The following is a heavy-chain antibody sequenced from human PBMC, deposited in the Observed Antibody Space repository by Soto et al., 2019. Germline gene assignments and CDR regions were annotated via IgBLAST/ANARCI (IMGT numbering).Heavy chain of an antibody. CDR3: GRESGETRDYEAY. CDR2: IWNNGNT. Sequence: SLTCTVPGGSISSYRWSWIRQPSWKRLEWIGRIWNNGNTQYDPSLKSRVTVSVETSRNQFFLNLHSVTAADSAVYFCGRESGETRDYEAYWGQGTPVTVSS. J-gene: IGHJ4*02. CDR1: GGSISSYR. V-gene: IGHV4-4*07. D-gene: IGHD4-17*01.